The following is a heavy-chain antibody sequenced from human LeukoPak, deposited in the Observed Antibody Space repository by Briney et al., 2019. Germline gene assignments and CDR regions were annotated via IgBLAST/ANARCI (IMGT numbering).Heavy chain of an antibody. Sequence: PGGSLRLSCAASGFTFSSYSMNWVRQAPGKGLEWVSSISSSSSSYIYYADSVKGRFTISRDNAKNSLYLQMNSLRAEDTAVYYCARTVLAARPRGGYFDYWGQGTLVTVSS. D-gene: IGHD6-6*01. CDR3: ARTVLAARPRGGYFDY. V-gene: IGHV3-21*01. J-gene: IGHJ4*02. CDR1: GFTFSSYS. CDR2: ISSSSSSYI.